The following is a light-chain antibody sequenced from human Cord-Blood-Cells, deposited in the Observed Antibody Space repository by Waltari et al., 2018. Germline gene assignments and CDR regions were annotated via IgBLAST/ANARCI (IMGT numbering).Light chain of an antibody. CDR3: CSYAGSSSV. Sequence: QSALTQPASVSGSPGQSITISCTGTSSDVGSYNLVSWYQQHPGKAPKLMISEVSKRPSVVSNRCSGSKSGNTASLTISGLQAEDEADYYCCSYAGSSSVFGTGTKVTVL. V-gene: IGLV2-23*02. J-gene: IGLJ1*01. CDR2: EVS. CDR1: SSDVGSYNL.